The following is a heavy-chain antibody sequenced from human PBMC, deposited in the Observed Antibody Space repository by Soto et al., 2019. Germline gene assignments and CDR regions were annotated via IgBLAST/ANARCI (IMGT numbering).Heavy chain of an antibody. CDR1: GFTFSSYG. D-gene: IGHD1-7*01. CDR2: ISYDGSNE. J-gene: IGHJ6*03. CDR3: AKDYKTGTMSYYYYYMDV. V-gene: IGHV3-30*18. Sequence: SLRLSCAASGFTFSSYGMHWVRQAPGKGLEWVAVISYDGSNEYYADSVKGRFTISRDNSKNTLYLQMNSLRAEDTAVYYCAKDYKTGTMSYYYYYMDVWGKGTTVTVSS.